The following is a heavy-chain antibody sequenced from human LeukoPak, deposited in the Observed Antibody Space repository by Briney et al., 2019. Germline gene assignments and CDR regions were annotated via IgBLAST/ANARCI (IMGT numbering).Heavy chain of an antibody. D-gene: IGHD3-22*01. J-gene: IGHJ4*02. CDR3: TRVFEYYYDSSGPGYYFDY. Sequence: GGSLRLSCTASGFTFGDYAMSWVRQAPGKGLEWVGFTRSKAYGGTTEYAASVKGRFTISRDDSKSIAYLQMNSLKTEDTAVYYCTRVFEYYYDSSGPGYYFDYWGQGTLVTVSS. V-gene: IGHV3-49*04. CDR1: GFTFGDYA. CDR2: TRSKAYGGTT.